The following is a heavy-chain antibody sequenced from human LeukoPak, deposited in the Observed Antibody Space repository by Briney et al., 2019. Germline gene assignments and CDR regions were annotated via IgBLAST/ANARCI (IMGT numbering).Heavy chain of an antibody. CDR3: AKDQKGARGYYEVDY. J-gene: IGHJ4*02. V-gene: IGHV3-23*01. CDR2: ISGSGGST. D-gene: IGHD1-26*01. CDR1: GFTFSSYA. Sequence: GGSLRLSRAASGFTFSSYAMRWVRPAPGKGLDWVSTISGSGGSTYYADSVKGRFTISRDNSKNTLYLQMNSLRAEDTAVYYCAKDQKGARGYYEVDYWGQGTLVTVSS.